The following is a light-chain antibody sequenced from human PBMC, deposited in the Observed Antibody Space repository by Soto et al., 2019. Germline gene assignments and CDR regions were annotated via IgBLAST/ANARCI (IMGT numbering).Light chain of an antibody. J-gene: IGKJ5*01. CDR2: GAS. CDR3: QHRKNWQVT. CDR1: QSSSYN. Sequence: EIVLTQSPATLSVSPGESATLSCRASQSSSYNLDWYQQKPGQAPRLLSYGASDRATGIPDRFSGRGSGTYFTLTISSLKAEDFAVYSCQHRKNWQVTFGQGTRLE. V-gene: IGKV3D-11*02.